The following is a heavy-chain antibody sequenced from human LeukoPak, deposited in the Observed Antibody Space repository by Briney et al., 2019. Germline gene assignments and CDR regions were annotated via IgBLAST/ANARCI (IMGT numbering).Heavy chain of an antibody. CDR3: ATGVYYYGSGSER. J-gene: IGHJ4*02. CDR1: GGSFSGYY. D-gene: IGHD3-10*01. CDR2: IYTSGST. Sequence: SETLSLTCAVYGGSFSGYYWSWIRQPAGKGLEWIGRIYTSGSTNYNPSLKSRVTMSVDTSKNQFSLKLSSVTAADTAVYYCATGVYYYGSGSERWGQGTLVTVSS. V-gene: IGHV4-59*10.